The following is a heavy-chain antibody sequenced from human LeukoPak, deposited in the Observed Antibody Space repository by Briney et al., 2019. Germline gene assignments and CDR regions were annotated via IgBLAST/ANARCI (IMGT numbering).Heavy chain of an antibody. CDR1: GYTFTGYY. Sequence: ASVTVSCKSSGYTFTGYYMHWVRQAPGQGLEWMGWINPNSGGTNYAQKFQGRVTMTRDTSISTAYMELSRLRSDDTAVYYCARARDYYDSSGRLRTAWWFDPWGQGTLVTVSS. V-gene: IGHV1-2*02. D-gene: IGHD3-22*01. J-gene: IGHJ5*02. CDR3: ARARDYYDSSGRLRTAWWFDP. CDR2: INPNSGGT.